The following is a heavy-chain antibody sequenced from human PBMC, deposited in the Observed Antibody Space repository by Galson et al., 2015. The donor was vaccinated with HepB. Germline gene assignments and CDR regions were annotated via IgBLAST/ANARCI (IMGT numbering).Heavy chain of an antibody. CDR2: MSYDGSKK. V-gene: IGHV3-30*18. CDR1: GFTFRSHG. D-gene: IGHD3-3*02. CDR3: AKVHVWSGYLDAFDM. J-gene: IGHJ3*02. Sequence: SLRLSCAASGFTFRSHGMHWVRQAPGKGLEWVAVMSYDGSKKYFGDSVKGRFTISRDNSENTLYLQMNSLRAEDTAVYYCAKVHVWSGYLDAFDMWGQGTMVTVSS.